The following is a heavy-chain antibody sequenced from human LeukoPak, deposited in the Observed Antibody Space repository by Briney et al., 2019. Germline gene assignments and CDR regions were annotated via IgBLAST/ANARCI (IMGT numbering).Heavy chain of an antibody. J-gene: IGHJ3*02. D-gene: IGHD2-2*01. CDR1: GGSISSSSYY. V-gene: IGHV4-39*01. Sequence: SETLSLTCTVAGGSISSSSYYWGWIRQPPGKGLEWIGSIYDSGDTYYNPSLKSRVTTSVDTSKSQFSLRLSSVTAADTAVYYCARHGNIVVLPPASKAFDIWGQGTMVTVSS. CDR2: IYDSGDT. CDR3: ARHGNIVVLPPASKAFDI.